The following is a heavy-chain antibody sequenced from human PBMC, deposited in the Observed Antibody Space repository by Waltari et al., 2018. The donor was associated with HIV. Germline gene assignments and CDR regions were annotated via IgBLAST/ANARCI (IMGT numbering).Heavy chain of an antibody. CDR1: GFTFDDYA. V-gene: IGHV3-9*01. D-gene: IGHD6-19*01. CDR2: ISWNSGSI. CDR3: AKDGDSSGWRNWFDP. J-gene: IGHJ5*02. Sequence: EVQLVESGGGLVQPGRSLRLSCAASGFTFDDYAMHWVRQAPGKGLEWVSGISWNSGSIGYADSVKCRFTISRDNAKNSLYLQMNSLRAEDTALYYCAKDGDSSGWRNWFDPWGQGTLVTVSS.